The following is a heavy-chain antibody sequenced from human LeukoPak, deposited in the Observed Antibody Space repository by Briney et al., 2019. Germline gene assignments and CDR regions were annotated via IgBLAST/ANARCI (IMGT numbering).Heavy chain of an antibody. D-gene: IGHD3-3*01. V-gene: IGHV3-7*01. CDR1: GFTFSGSW. J-gene: IGHJ4*02. CDR2: INQDGSAK. CDR3: ARELSWSGRDY. Sequence: GGSLRLSCGASGFTFSGSWMSWVRQVPGKGLEWVANINQDGSAKNYLDSVKGRFTISIDRGKNSLYLQMNSLRDEDTAVYYCARELSWSGRDYWGQGTLVTVSS.